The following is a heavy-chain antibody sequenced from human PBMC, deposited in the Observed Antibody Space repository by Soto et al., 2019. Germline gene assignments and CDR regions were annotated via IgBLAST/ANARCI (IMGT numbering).Heavy chain of an antibody. J-gene: IGHJ4*02. CDR2: IIPIFGTA. Sequence: QVQLVQSGAEVKKPGSSVKVSCKASGGTFSSYSINWVRQAPGQGLEWMGWIIPIFGTANNAQKFQGRVTITADESATTVYMELSSLRSEDTAVYYCARAPNILTVKYYFDYWGQGTLVTVSS. D-gene: IGHD3-9*01. CDR3: ARAPNILTVKYYFDY. CDR1: GGTFSSYS. V-gene: IGHV1-69*01.